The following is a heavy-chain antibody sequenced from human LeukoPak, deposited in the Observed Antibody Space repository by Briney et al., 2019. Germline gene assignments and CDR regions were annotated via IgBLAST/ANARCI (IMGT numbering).Heavy chain of an antibody. Sequence: ASVKVSCKASGYTFTSYDINWVRQATGQGLEWMGWMNPNSGNTGCAQKFQGRVTMTRNTSISTAYMELSSLRSEDTAVYYCAREEGWSRVSNPGFDYWGQGTLVTVSS. CDR3: AREEGWSRVSNPGFDY. CDR2: MNPNSGNT. V-gene: IGHV1-8*01. CDR1: GYTFTSYD. J-gene: IGHJ4*02. D-gene: IGHD6-19*01.